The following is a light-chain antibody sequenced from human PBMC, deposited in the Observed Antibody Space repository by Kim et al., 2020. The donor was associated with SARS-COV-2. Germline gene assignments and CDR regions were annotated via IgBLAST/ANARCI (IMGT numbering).Light chain of an antibody. Sequence: VTISCAGSNSNSGAGYHVQWYQQSPGSAPRLLIYGNDNRPSGISDRFSASKSGTSASLAITDLQAEDEADYYCQSYDRTLSAPYVFGSGTKVTVL. V-gene: IGLV1-40*01. CDR1: NSNSGAGYH. J-gene: IGLJ1*01. CDR3: QSYDRTLSAPYV. CDR2: GND.